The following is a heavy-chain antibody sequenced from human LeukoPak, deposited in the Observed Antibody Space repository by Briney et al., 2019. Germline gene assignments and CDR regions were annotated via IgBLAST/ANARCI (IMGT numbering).Heavy chain of an antibody. D-gene: IGHD1/OR15-1a*01. V-gene: IGHV3-30*18. J-gene: IGHJ4*02. CDR2: ISPHGDIE. CDR1: GFTFTTFG. Sequence: GRSLGLSCAASGFTFTTFGIHWVRQAPGKGLEWVAAISPHGDIEYYTDSVKGRFTISRDNSKNMIYLQMNSLRGEDSAVYYCAKINNNDDYWGQGNLVTVSS. CDR3: AKINNNDDY.